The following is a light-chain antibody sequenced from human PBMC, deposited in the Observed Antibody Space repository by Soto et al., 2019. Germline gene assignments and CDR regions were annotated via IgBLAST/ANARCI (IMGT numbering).Light chain of an antibody. CDR1: QSISSW. V-gene: IGKV1-5*01. Sequence: DIQMTQSPSSLSASVGDRVTITCRASQSISSWLAWYQQKPGKAPKLLIFDAYSLESGVPSRFSGSRSGTEFTLTITSLQPDDYATYYCQQYNNWPLTFGGGTKVDIK. CDR2: DAY. J-gene: IGKJ4*01. CDR3: QQYNNWPLT.